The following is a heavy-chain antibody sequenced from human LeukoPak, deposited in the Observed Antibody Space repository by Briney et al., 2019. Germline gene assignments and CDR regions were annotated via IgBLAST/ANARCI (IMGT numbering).Heavy chain of an antibody. D-gene: IGHD3-10*01. Sequence: SGTLSLTCAVSGGSISSSDWWSWVRQPAGKGLEWIGEIYHSGSTNYNPSLKSRVTISVDKSKNQFSLKLSSVTAADTAVYYCTAMIRGVISEFDYWGQGTLVTVSS. CDR2: IYHSGST. V-gene: IGHV4-4*02. J-gene: IGHJ4*02. CDR1: GGSISSSDW. CDR3: TAMIRGVISEFDY.